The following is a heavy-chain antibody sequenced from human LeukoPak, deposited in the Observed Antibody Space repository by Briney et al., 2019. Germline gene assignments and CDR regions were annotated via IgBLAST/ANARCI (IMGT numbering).Heavy chain of an antibody. J-gene: IGHJ4*02. V-gene: IGHV1-2*02. D-gene: IGHD3-22*01. Sequence: GASVKVSCKASGYTFTGYYMHWVRQAPGQGLEWMGWINPNSGGTNYAQKFQGRVTMTRDTSISTAYMELSRLRSDDTAVYYCARDYYDSSGYFAFDYWGQGTLVTVSS. CDR2: INPNSGGT. CDR3: ARDYYDSSGYFAFDY. CDR1: GYTFTGYY.